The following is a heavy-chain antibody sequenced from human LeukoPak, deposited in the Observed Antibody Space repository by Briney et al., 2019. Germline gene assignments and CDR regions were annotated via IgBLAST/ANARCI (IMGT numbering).Heavy chain of an antibody. V-gene: IGHV3-21*01. J-gene: IGHJ4*02. CDR2: ISSSSSYI. CDR3: VRVANGATFDY. Sequence: GGSLRLSCTASGFTFSSYSINWVRQAPGKGLEWVSSISSSSSYIYYADSVKGRFTISRDNAKNSLYLQMNSLRAEDTAVYYCVRVANGATFDYWGRGTLVTVSS. D-gene: IGHD5-12*01. CDR1: GFTFSSYS.